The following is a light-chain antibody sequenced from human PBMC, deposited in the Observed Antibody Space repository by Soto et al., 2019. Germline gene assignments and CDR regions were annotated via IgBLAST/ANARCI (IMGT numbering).Light chain of an antibody. Sequence: QSVLTQPTSVSAAPGQRVTISCSGSSSNIGNNYVSWYQQLPGTAPKLLIYDNNKRPSGIPDRFSGSKSGTSATLGITGLQTGDEADYYCGTWDSSLSAHVVFGGGTQLTVL. CDR2: DNN. CDR1: SSNIGNNY. J-gene: IGLJ2*01. V-gene: IGLV1-51*01. CDR3: GTWDSSLSAHVV.